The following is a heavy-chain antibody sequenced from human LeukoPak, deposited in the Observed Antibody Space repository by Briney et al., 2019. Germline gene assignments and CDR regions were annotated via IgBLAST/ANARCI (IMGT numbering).Heavy chain of an antibody. V-gene: IGHV3-48*01. CDR2: ISSSSSTI. J-gene: IGHJ6*03. D-gene: IGHD4-17*01. CDR1: GFTFSSYS. CDR3: ASPKGFYGDYSNYYYYMSG. Sequence: GGSLTLSCAASGFTFSSYSINWVRQAPGKGLEWVSYISSSSSTIYYADSVKGRFTISRDNAKNSLYLQMNSLRAEDTAVYYCASPKGFYGDYSNYYYYMSGGSKRTTVIVSS.